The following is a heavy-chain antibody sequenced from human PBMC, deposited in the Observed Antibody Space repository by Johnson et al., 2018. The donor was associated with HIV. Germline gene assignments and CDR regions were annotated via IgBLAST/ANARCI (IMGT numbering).Heavy chain of an antibody. CDR2: IWYDGSNK. CDR1: GFTFSSYA. D-gene: IGHD5-18*01. J-gene: IGHJ3*02. V-gene: IGHV3-33*08. CDR3: ARAYSYGAFDI. Sequence: QMQLVESGGGVVQPGGSLILSCAASGFTFSSYAMHWVRQAPGKGLESVAVIWYDGSNKYYADSVKGRFTISRDNSKNTLYLQMNSLRAEDTAVYYCARAYSYGAFDIWGLGTKVTVSS.